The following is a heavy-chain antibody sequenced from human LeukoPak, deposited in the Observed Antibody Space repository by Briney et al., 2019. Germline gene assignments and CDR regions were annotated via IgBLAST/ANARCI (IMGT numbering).Heavy chain of an antibody. CDR1: GYSFTSYW. D-gene: IGHD4-17*01. J-gene: IGHJ6*02. Sequence: GESLKISCKGSGYSFTSYWIGWVRHMPGKGLEWMGIIYPGDSDTRYSPSFQGQVTISADKSISTAYLQWSSLKASDTAMYYCARLDYGDYNYYYYGMDVWGQGTTVTVSS. CDR3: ARLDYGDYNYYYYGMDV. V-gene: IGHV5-51*01. CDR2: IYPGDSDT.